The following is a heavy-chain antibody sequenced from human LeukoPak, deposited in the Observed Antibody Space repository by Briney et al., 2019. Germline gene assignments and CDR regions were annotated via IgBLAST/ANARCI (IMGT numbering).Heavy chain of an antibody. CDR2: INPSGGST. CDR1: GYTFTSNY. V-gene: IGHV1-46*01. J-gene: IGHJ6*02. Sequence: GASVKVSCKTSGYTFTSNYMHWVRQAPGQGLEWMGIINPSGGSTSYAQKFQGRVTMTRNTSISTAYMELSSLRSEDTAVYYCARGQKDITMIVVVPHYYYGMDVWGQGTTVTVSS. D-gene: IGHD3-22*01. CDR3: ARGQKDITMIVVVPHYYYGMDV.